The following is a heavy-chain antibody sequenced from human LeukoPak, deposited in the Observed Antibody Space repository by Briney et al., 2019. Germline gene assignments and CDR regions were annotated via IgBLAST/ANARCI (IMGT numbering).Heavy chain of an antibody. Sequence: QPGGSLRLSCAASGFTFSSYVMHWVRQAPGKGLEWVAIISYDGSNEYYADSVKGRFTISRDNSKNTLYLQMNSLRAEDTAVYYCAKSGLNRFDYWGQGTLVTVSS. J-gene: IGHJ4*02. CDR3: AKSGLNRFDY. CDR2: ISYDGSNE. D-gene: IGHD2-15*01. V-gene: IGHV3-30*04. CDR1: GFTFSSYV.